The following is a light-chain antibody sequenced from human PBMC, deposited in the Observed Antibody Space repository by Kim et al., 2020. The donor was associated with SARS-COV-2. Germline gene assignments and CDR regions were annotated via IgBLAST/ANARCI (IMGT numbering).Light chain of an antibody. CDR1: QRVGSD. CDR3: QQRNKWPLT. Sequence: LAPGERAARTCGARQRVGSDLVWYQQKPGRAPGLLIYDASDRAPDIPSRCTGSGSGTDFTRTISSLEPEDFAVYYCQQRNKWPLTFGGGTKVDIK. J-gene: IGKJ4*01. V-gene: IGKV3-11*01. CDR2: DAS.